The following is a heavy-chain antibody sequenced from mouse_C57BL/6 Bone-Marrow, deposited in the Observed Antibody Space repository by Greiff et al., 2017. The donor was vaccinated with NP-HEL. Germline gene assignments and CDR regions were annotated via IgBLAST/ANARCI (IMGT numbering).Heavy chain of an antibody. CDR3: ARGDNGTGRFGEALDY. CDR1: GYAFSSYW. CDR2: IYPGDGDT. D-gene: IGHD3-3*01. Sequence: QVQLQQSGAELVQPGASVKISCKASGYAFSSYWINWVKQRPGKGLEWIGQIYPGDGDTKYNGKFKGKASLTADKSSSTAYMQLSSLNSEDSAVYFGARGDNGTGRFGEALDYWGQGTSVTVSS. V-gene: IGHV1-80*01. J-gene: IGHJ4*01.